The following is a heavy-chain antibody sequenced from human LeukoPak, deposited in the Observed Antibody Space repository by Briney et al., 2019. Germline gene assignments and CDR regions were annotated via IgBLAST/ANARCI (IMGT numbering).Heavy chain of an antibody. Sequence: GGSLRLSCAASGFTFHTYAMSWVRQAPGKGLEWVSSISGGGDTTNYADSVKGRFIISRDNSKNTLYLQMNSLRAEDTAIYYCAKATIQQWLVKVDSFDSWGQGILVTVSS. CDR1: GFTFHTYA. CDR3: AKATIQQWLVKVDSFDS. CDR2: ISGGGDTT. V-gene: IGHV3-23*01. J-gene: IGHJ4*02. D-gene: IGHD6-19*01.